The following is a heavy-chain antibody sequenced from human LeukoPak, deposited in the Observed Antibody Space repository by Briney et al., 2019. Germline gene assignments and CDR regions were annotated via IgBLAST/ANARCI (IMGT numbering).Heavy chain of an antibody. CDR3: ARDLPYYDILTGYSSPGDY. Sequence: EASVKVSCKASGYTFTGYYMHWVRQAPGQGLEWMGWINPNSGGTNYAQKFQGWVTMTRDTSISTAYMELSRLRSDDTAVYYCARDLPYYDILTGYSSPGDYWGQGTLVTVSS. D-gene: IGHD3-9*01. CDR1: GYTFTGYY. V-gene: IGHV1-2*04. J-gene: IGHJ4*02. CDR2: INPNSGGT.